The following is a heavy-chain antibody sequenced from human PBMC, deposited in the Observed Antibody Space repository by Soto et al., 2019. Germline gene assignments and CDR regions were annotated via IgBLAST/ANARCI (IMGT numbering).Heavy chain of an antibody. Sequence: ASVKVSCKASGYTFTGYYMHWVRQAPGQGLEWMGWINPNSGGTNYAQKFQGRVTMTRDTSISTAYMELSRLRSDDTAVYYCARLYSSGWYFDYWGQGTLVTVSS. J-gene: IGHJ4*02. V-gene: IGHV1-2*02. CDR1: GYTFTGYY. D-gene: IGHD6-19*01. CDR3: ARLYSSGWYFDY. CDR2: INPNSGGT.